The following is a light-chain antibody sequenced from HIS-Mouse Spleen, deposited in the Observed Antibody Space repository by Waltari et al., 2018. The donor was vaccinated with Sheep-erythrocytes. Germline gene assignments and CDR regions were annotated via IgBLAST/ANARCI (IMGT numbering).Light chain of an antibody. V-gene: IGLV2-11*01. Sequence: QSALTQPRSVSGSPGQSVTISCTGTSRDVGGYSYLSWSQQHPGKAPKLMIYDVSKRPSGVPDRFSGSKSGNTASLTISGLQAEDEADYYCCSYAGSYTWVFGGGTKLTVL. J-gene: IGLJ3*02. CDR1: SRDVGGYSY. CDR3: CSYAGSYTWV. CDR2: DVS.